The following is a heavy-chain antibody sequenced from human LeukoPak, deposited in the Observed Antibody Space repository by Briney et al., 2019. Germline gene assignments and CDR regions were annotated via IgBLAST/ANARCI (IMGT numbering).Heavy chain of an antibody. CDR1: GGTFSSYT. J-gene: IGHJ6*03. D-gene: IGHD3-3*01. CDR3: ARGSPITIFGVVIRDYYYYYMDV. Sequence: GASVKVSCKASGGTFSSYTITWVRQAPGQGLEWMGGIIPIFGTANYAQKFQGRVTITADESTSTAYMELSRLRSDDTAVYYCARGSPITIFGVVIRDYYYYYMDVWGKGTTVTVSS. V-gene: IGHV1-69*13. CDR2: IIPIFGTA.